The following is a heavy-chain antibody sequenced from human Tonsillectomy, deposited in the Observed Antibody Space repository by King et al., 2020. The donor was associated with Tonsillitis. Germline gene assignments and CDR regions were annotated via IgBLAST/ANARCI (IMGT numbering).Heavy chain of an antibody. V-gene: IGHV2-5*01. CDR3: AHRLLSDSGYSYGLDY. CDR1: GFSLSTSGVG. Sequence: ITLKESGPTLVKPTQTLTLTCTFSGFSLSTSGVGVGWIRQPPGKALEWLALIYWNDDKRYSPSLKSRLTITKDTSKNQVVLRITNMDPVDTATYYCAHRLLSDSGYSYGLDYWGQGTLVTVSS. D-gene: IGHD5-18*01. J-gene: IGHJ4*02. CDR2: IYWNDDK.